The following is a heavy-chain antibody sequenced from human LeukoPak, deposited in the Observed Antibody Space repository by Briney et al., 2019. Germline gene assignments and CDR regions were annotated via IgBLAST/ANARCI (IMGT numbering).Heavy chain of an antibody. CDR2: MSAYNGNT. D-gene: IGHD6-13*01. J-gene: IGHJ6*03. Sequence: ASVKVSCKGSGYTFTSYGISWVRQAPGQGLEWMGWMSAYNGNTNYAQKLQGRVTMITDTSTSTAYMELRSLRSDDTAVYYCARDRHIAAAVYYYYMDVWGKGTPVTASS. CDR1: GYTFTSYG. CDR3: ARDRHIAAAVYYYYMDV. V-gene: IGHV1-18*01.